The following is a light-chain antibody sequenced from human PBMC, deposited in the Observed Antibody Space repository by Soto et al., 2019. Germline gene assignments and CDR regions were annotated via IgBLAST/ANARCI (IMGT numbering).Light chain of an antibody. CDR3: QQYGSAPPIT. CDR1: QSVSSSY. V-gene: IGKV3-20*01. J-gene: IGKJ5*01. Sequence: EIVLPQSPAPLSLSPGERSTLSCMAIQSVSSSYLAWYQQKPGQAPRLLIYGASSRATGIPDRFSGSGSGTDFTLTISRLEPEDFAVYYCQQYGSAPPITFGQVGRLEIK. CDR2: GAS.